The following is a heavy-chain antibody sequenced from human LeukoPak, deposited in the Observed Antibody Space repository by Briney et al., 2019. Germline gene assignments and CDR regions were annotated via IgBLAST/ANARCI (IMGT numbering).Heavy chain of an antibody. CDR1: GFTFDDYG. CDR2: INWNGGST. D-gene: IGHD3-10*01. V-gene: IGHV3-20*01. Sequence: PGGSLRLPCAASGFTFDDYGMSWVRQAPGKGLEWVSGINWNGGSTGYADSVKGRFTISRDNAKNSLYLQMNSLRAEDTALYHCAREETTDYYGSGRGAFDIWGQGTMVTVSS. CDR3: AREETTDYYGSGRGAFDI. J-gene: IGHJ3*02.